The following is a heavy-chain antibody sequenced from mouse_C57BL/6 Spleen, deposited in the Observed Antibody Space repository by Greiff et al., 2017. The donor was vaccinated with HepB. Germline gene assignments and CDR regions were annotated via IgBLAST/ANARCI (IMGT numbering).Heavy chain of an antibody. CDR1: GYTFTSYW. Sequence: QVQLKQPGAELVKPGASVKLSCKASGYTFTSYWMQWVKQRPGQGLEWIGEIDPSDSYTNYNQKFKGKATLTVDTSSSTAYMQLSSLTSEDSAVYYCARSPNWYFDVWGTGTTVTVSS. CDR3: ARSPNWYFDV. V-gene: IGHV1-50*01. J-gene: IGHJ1*03. CDR2: IDPSDSYT.